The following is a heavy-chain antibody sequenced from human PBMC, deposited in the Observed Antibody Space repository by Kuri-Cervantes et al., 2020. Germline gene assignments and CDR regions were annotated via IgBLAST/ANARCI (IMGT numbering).Heavy chain of an antibody. CDR2: IKQDGSEK. J-gene: IGHJ5*02. CDR3: ARDGGSYYISWFDP. V-gene: IGHV3-7*01. Sequence: GESLKISCAASGFTFSSYWMSWVRQAPGKGLEWVANIKQDGSEKYYVDSVKGRFTISRDNAKNSLYLQMNSLRAEDTAVYYCARDGGSYYISWFDPWGQGTLVTVSS. D-gene: IGHD1-26*01. CDR1: GFTFSSYW.